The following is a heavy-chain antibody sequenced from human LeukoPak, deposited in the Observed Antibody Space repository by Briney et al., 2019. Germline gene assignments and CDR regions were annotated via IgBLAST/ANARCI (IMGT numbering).Heavy chain of an antibody. J-gene: IGHJ6*03. CDR3: ARSEDCGGDCYSSSVDDYYYYYYMDV. Sequence: ASVKVPCKASGYTFTSYDINWVRQATGQGLEWMGWMNPNSGNTGYAQKFQGRVTMTRNTSISTAYMELSSLRSEDTAVYYCARSEDCGGDCYSSSVDDYYYYYYMDVWGKGTTVTVSS. D-gene: IGHD2-21*01. CDR1: GYTFTSYD. CDR2: MNPNSGNT. V-gene: IGHV1-8*01.